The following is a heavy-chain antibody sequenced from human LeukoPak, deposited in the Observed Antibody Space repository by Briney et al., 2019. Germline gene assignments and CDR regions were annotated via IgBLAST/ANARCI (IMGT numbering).Heavy chain of an antibody. Sequence: SETLSLTCAVYGGSFSGYYWSWIRQPPGKGLEWIGEINHSGSTNYNPSLKSRVTISVDTSKNQFSLKLSSVTAADTAVYYCARDAYDSSAYTHRGYFQHWGQGTLVTVSS. CDR2: INHSGST. CDR1: GGSFSGYY. D-gene: IGHD3-22*01. J-gene: IGHJ1*01. V-gene: IGHV4-34*01. CDR3: ARDAYDSSAYTHRGYFQH.